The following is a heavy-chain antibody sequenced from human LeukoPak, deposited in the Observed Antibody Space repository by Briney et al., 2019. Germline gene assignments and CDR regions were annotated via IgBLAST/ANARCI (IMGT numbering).Heavy chain of an antibody. J-gene: IGHJ4*02. CDR3: ARDHGDGFFDY. CDR1: GYTFTAYY. CDR2: INPNSGDT. V-gene: IGHV1-2*02. D-gene: IGHD4-17*01. Sequence: ASVKVSSKASGYTFTAYYIHWVRQAPGQGLEWMGWINPNSGDTNYAQKFQGRVTMTRDTSISTAYMELSRLRSDDTAVYYCARDHGDGFFDYWGQGTLVTVSS.